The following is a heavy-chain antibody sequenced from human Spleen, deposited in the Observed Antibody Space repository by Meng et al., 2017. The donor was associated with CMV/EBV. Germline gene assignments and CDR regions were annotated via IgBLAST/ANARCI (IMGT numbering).Heavy chain of an antibody. CDR3: ARMYSGSYLGY. V-gene: IGHV4-59*01. D-gene: IGHD1-26*01. J-gene: IGHJ4*02. CDR1: GGSISSYY. Sequence: GSLRLSCTVSGGSISSYYWSWIRQPPGKGLEWIGYIYYSGSTNYNPSLKSRVTISLDTSKNQFSLKLRSVTAADTAVYYCARMYSGSYLGYWGQGTLVTVSS. CDR2: IYYSGST.